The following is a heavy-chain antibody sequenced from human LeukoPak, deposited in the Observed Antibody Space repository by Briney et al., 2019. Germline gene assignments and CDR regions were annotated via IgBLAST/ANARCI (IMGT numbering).Heavy chain of an antibody. Sequence: SETLSLTCAVSNGSITSSSYYWGWIRQPPGKGLEWIGSIYYSGSTYYNPSLKSRVTISLDTSKNQISLKLTSVAAADTAVYYCASCYDFNYYYMHVWGKGTEVNVSS. CDR3: ASCYDFNYYYMHV. CDR2: IYYSGST. V-gene: IGHV4-39*07. CDR1: NGSITSSSYY. J-gene: IGHJ6*03. D-gene: IGHD3-3*01.